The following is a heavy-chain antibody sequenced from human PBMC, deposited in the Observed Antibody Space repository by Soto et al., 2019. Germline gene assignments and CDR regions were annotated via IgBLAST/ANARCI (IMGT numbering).Heavy chain of an antibody. J-gene: IGHJ4*02. CDR3: AKQGSDWNDRFDY. CDR2: ISYDGTDE. D-gene: IGHD1-1*01. V-gene: IGHV3-30*18. Sequence: QVQLVESGGGVVQPGRSLRLSCAASGFSFSSYGMHWVRQAPGKGLEWVAMISYDGTDEYYADSVKGRFTISRDNSKKAGYLKMNSLRAEAPAGDYCAKQGSDWNDRFDYWGQGTLVTVSS. CDR1: GFSFSSYG.